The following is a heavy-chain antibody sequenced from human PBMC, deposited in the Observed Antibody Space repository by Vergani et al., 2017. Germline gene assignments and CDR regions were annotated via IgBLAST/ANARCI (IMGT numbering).Heavy chain of an antibody. J-gene: IGHJ5*02. CDR3: ARVGSSRGTWFDP. D-gene: IGHD6-13*01. V-gene: IGHV4-59*01. CDR1: GGSISSYY. CDR2: IYYSGST. Sequence: QVQLQESGPGLVKPSETLSLTCTVSGGSISSYYWSWIRQPPGKGLEWIGYIYYSGSTNYNPSLKSRVTISVDTSKNQFSLKLSSVTAADTAVYYCARVGSSRGTWFDPWGQGTLVTVSS.